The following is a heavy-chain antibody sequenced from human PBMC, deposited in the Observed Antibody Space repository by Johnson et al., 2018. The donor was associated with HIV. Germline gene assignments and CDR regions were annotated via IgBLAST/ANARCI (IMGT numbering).Heavy chain of an antibody. Sequence: QVQLVESGGGLVKPGGSLRLSCTASGFTFSDYYMTWIRQAPGKGLDWVSYISSSGGTKYYADSVKGRFTISRDNAKKSLYLQMNSLRVDDTAVDYCARDGGGGDFDIWGHGTRVSVSS. J-gene: IGHJ3*02. V-gene: IGHV3-11*04. CDR3: ARDGGGGDFDI. CDR1: GFTFSDYY. D-gene: IGHD3-16*01. CDR2: ISSSGGTK.